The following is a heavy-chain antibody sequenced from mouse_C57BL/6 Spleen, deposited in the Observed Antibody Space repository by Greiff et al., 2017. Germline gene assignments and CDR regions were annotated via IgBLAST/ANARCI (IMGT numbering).Heavy chain of an antibody. V-gene: IGHV5-6*01. Sequence: EVHLVESGGDLVKPGGSLKLSCAASGFTFSSYGMSWVRQTPDKRLEWVATISSGGSYTYYPDSVKGRFTISRDNAKNTLYLQMSSLKSEDTAMYYCARQGITTVEGWYFDVWGTGTTVTVSS. CDR1: GFTFSSYG. CDR2: ISSGGSYT. D-gene: IGHD1-1*01. CDR3: ARQGITTVEGWYFDV. J-gene: IGHJ1*03.